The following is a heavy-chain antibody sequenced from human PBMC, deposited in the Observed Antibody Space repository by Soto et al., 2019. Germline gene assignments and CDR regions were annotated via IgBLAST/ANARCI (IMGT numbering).Heavy chain of an antibody. J-gene: IGHJ6*02. Sequence: ASVKVSCKASGYTFTGYYMHWVRQAPGQGLEWMGWINPNSGGTNYAQKFQGWVTMTRDTSISTAYMELSRLRSDDTAVYYCARDCSNYYASCMDVWGQGTTVTVSS. CDR3: ARDCSNYYASCMDV. V-gene: IGHV1-2*04. CDR2: INPNSGGT. D-gene: IGHD3-22*01. CDR1: GYTFTGYY.